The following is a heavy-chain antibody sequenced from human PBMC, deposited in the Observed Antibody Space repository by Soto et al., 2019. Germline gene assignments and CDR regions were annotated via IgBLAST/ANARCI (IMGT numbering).Heavy chain of an antibody. CDR1: GYTFTGYY. Sequence: DSVKVSFKASGYTFTGYYMHLVRQAPGQGLEWMGWINPNSGGTNYAQKFQGRVTMTRDTSISTAYMELSRLRSDDTAVYYCARVLRPNTVWFDPWGQGTMVTVSS. J-gene: IGHJ5*02. D-gene: IGHD4-17*01. CDR3: ARVLRPNTVWFDP. CDR2: INPNSGGT. V-gene: IGHV1-2*02.